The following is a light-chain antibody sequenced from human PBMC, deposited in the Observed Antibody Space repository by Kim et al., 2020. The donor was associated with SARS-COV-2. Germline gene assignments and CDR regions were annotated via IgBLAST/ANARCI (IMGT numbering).Light chain of an antibody. Sequence: SPGESATLSCRARQSVSSHLAWYQQKPGQAPRLLIYNASTRATGIPARFSGSGSWTEFTLTIISLQSEDSAIYYCQQYNNWPPLTFGGGTKVDIK. CDR2: NAS. V-gene: IGKV3-15*01. CDR3: QQYNNWPPLT. CDR1: QSVSSH. J-gene: IGKJ4*01.